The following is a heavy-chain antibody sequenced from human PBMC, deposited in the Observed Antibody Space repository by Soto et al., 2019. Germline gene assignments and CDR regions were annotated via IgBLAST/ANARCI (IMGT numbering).Heavy chain of an antibody. Sequence: ASEQVSCKASGDTFTAYAMHWVRQAPGQRLEWMGWINAGNGNTKYSQKFQGRVTINRDTSASTAYVELSSLRSEDTAVYYCAREIVPAAPLFGMDVWGQGTTVTVSS. CDR2: INAGNGNT. CDR3: AREIVPAAPLFGMDV. CDR1: GDTFTAYA. V-gene: IGHV1-3*01. J-gene: IGHJ6*02. D-gene: IGHD2-2*01.